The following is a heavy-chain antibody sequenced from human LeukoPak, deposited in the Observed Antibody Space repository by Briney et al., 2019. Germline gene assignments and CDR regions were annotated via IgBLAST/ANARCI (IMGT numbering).Heavy chain of an antibody. D-gene: IGHD1-1*01. CDR3: AKGSENWNDESWFDP. CDR2: ICGSGGST. CDR1: GFSFSSYA. V-gene: IGHV3-23*01. Sequence: PGGSLRLSCAASGFSFSSYAMHWVRQAPGKGLEWVSAICGSGGSTYYADSVKGRFTISRDNSKNTLYLQMNRLRGEDTAVYYCAKGSENWNDESWFDPWGQGTLVTVSS. J-gene: IGHJ5*02.